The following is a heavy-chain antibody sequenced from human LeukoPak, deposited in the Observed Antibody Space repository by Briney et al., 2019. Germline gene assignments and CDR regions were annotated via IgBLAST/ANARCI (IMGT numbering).Heavy chain of an antibody. CDR1: GGSFSGYY. Sequence: ETLSLTCAVYGGSFSGYYWSWIRQPPGKGLEWVSAISGSGGSTYYADSVKGRFTISRDNSKNTLYLQMNSLRAEDTAVYYCAKDANNLAYCGGDCYSEYYFDYWGQGTLVTVSS. V-gene: IGHV3-23*01. D-gene: IGHD2-21*02. CDR2: ISGSGGST. CDR3: AKDANNLAYCGGDCYSEYYFDY. J-gene: IGHJ4*02.